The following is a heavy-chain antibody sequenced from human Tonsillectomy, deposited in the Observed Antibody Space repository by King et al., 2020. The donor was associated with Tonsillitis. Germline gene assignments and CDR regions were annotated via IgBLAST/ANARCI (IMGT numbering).Heavy chain of an antibody. V-gene: IGHV3-33*01. CDR2: IWNDGRNK. Sequence: QLVESGGGVVQPGRSLRLACAASAFNLSSYGMHWVRQAPGKRLEWVAVIWNDGRNKWYPDSVKGRLTISRDNSKNTLYLQMTSLRVEDTAVYYCARSITGSTRGLDLWGQGTLVTVSS. J-gene: IGHJ5*02. CDR1: AFNLSSYG. CDR3: ARSITGSTRGLDL. D-gene: IGHD1-20*01.